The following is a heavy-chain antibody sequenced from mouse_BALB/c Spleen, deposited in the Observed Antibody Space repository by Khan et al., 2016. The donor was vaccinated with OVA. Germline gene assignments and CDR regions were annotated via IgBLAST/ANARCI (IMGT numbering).Heavy chain of an antibody. Sequence: QLQESGPELVKPGDSMKISCKASDYSFTDYTMNWVKQSHGKNLEWIGLINPYNGVSNYNQKFKGKATLTVDKSSSTAYMELLSLTSEDSAVYYCAXSGYGGFAYWGQGTLVTVSA. CDR2: INPYNGVS. J-gene: IGHJ3*01. D-gene: IGHD1-2*01. CDR1: DYSFTDYT. CDR3: AXSGYGGFAY. V-gene: IGHV1-18*01.